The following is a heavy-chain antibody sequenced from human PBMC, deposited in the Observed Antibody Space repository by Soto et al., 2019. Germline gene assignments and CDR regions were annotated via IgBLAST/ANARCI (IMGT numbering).Heavy chain of an antibody. CDR2: IKQDGSEK. D-gene: IGHD6-19*01. Sequence: EVQLVESGGGLVQPGGSLRLSCAASGFTFSSYWMSWVRQAPGKGLEWVANIKQDGSEKYYVDSVKGRFTISRDNAKNKLYLEMNRLRAEDTAVDYCARVGQWLGRGGGLVDYWGQGTLVTVSS. CDR3: ARVGQWLGRGGGLVDY. CDR1: GFTFSSYW. V-gene: IGHV3-7*04. J-gene: IGHJ4*02.